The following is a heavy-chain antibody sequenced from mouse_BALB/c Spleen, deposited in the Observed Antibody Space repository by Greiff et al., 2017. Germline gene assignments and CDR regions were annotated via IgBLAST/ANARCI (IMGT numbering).Heavy chain of an antibody. V-gene: IGHV2-9*02. Sequence: QVQLKESGPGLVAPSQSLSITCTVSGFSLTSYGVHWVRQPPGKGLEWLGVIWAGGSTNYNSALMSRLSISKDNSKSQVFLKMNSLQTDDTAMYYCARDLRYPHWYFDVWGAGTTVTVSS. CDR2: IWAGGST. J-gene: IGHJ1*01. D-gene: IGHD1-1*01. CDR1: GFSLTSYG. CDR3: ARDLRYPHWYFDV.